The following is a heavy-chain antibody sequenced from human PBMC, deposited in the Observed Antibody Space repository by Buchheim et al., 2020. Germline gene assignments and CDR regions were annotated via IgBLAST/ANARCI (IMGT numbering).Heavy chain of an antibody. CDR3: ARADYYGMDL. Sequence: QVQLQESGPGLVRHSETLSRTCTVSGDSISSGSFYWSWVRQPPGKGLEYIGYLFTSGTTNYNPSLKSRATISVDKSKTHFSLRLTSLTTADTAVYYCARADYYGMDLWGQGT. J-gene: IGHJ6*02. CDR1: GDSISSGSFY. CDR2: LFTSGTT. V-gene: IGHV4-61*03.